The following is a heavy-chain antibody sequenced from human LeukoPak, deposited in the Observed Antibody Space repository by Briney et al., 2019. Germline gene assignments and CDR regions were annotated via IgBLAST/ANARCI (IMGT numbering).Heavy chain of an antibody. D-gene: IGHD5-12*01. Sequence: GESLRLSCAASGFTFDDHTMHWVRQAPGKGLEWVSLINWDGGSTYYADSLKGRFTISRDNSKNSLYLQMNSLRTEDTALYYCAKGGSSGYDLGDYGMDVWGQGTTVIVSS. CDR3: AKGGSSGYDLGDYGMDV. CDR1: GFTFDDHT. V-gene: IGHV3-43*01. CDR2: INWDGGST. J-gene: IGHJ6*02.